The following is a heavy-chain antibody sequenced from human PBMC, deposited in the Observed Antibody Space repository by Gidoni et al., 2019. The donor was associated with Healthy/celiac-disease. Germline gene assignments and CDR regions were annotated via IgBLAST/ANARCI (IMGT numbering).Heavy chain of an antibody. CDR3: TREASYGDYAFDY. CDR1: GFTFSNAW. CDR2: IKSKTDGGTT. V-gene: IGHV3-15*01. J-gene: IGHJ4*02. D-gene: IGHD4-17*01. Sequence: EVQLVESGGDLVKPGGSLRLYCAASGFTFSNAWMSWVRQAPGKGLEWVGRIKSKTDGGTTDYAAPVKGRFTISRDDSKNTLYLQMNSLKTEDTAVYYCTREASYGDYAFDYWGQGTLVTVSS.